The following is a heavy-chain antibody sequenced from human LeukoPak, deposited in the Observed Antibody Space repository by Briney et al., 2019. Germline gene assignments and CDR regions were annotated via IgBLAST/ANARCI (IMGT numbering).Heavy chain of an antibody. J-gene: IGHJ4*02. CDR1: GGSFSGYY. D-gene: IGHD6-13*01. CDR3: ARGPLGIAAAGSRLDY. Sequence: SETLSLTCGVYGGSFSGYYWSWIRPSPGKGLEWIGEINHSGSTNYNPSLKSRVTISVDTSKNQFSLKLSSVTAADTAVYYCARGPLGIAAAGSRLDYWGQGTLVTVSS. V-gene: IGHV4-34*01. CDR2: INHSGST.